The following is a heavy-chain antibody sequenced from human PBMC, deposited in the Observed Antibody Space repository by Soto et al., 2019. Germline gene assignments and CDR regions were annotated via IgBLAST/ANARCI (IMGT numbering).Heavy chain of an antibody. J-gene: IGHJ4*02. CDR1: GGTFSSYA. D-gene: IGHD3-22*01. CDR2: IIPIFGTA. Sequence: AVKVSCKASGGTFSSYAISWVRQAPGQGLEWMGGIIPIFGTANYAQKFQGRVTITADKSTSTAYMELSSLRSEDTAVYYCARAPDTYDSSGYFDYWGQGTLVTVSS. V-gene: IGHV1-69*06. CDR3: ARAPDTYDSSGYFDY.